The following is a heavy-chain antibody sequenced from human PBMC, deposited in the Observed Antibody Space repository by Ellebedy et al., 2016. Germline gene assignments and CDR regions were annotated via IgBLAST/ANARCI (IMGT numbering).Heavy chain of an antibody. CDR1: GFTFSTYS. V-gene: IGHV3-48*02. J-gene: IGHJ4*02. Sequence: GESLKISCAASGFTFSTYSMNWVRQAPGKGLEWVSYISSSSSTVYYAGSVKGRFTISRDNAKGSLFLQMNSLRDEDTGVYYCATDRGWRRDYWGQGTLVTVSS. CDR3: ATDRGWRRDY. D-gene: IGHD2-15*01. CDR2: ISSSSSTV.